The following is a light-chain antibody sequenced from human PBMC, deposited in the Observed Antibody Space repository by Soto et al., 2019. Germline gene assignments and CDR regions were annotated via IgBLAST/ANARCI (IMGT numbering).Light chain of an antibody. V-gene: IGKV3-11*01. Sequence: EIVLTQSPATLSLSPGERATLSCRASQSVSSYLAWYQQKPGQAPRLLIYDASNRATGIPARFSGSGSGTDFTLTISSLEPEDFAVYYCQQRSHWPPTFGPGTKGDIK. CDR2: DAS. CDR1: QSVSSY. J-gene: IGKJ3*01. CDR3: QQRSHWPPT.